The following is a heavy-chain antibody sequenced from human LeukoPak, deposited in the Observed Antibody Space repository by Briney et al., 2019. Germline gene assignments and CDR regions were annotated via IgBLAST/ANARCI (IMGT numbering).Heavy chain of an antibody. D-gene: IGHD3-22*01. V-gene: IGHV3-30*18. Sequence: PGRSLRLPCAASGFTFSSYGMHWVRQAPGKGLEWVAVISYDGSNKYYADSVKGRFTISRDNSKNTLYLQMNSLRAEDTAVYYCANDDSSGYYYGEDYFDYWGQGTLVTVSS. CDR2: ISYDGSNK. CDR3: ANDDSSGYYYGEDYFDY. CDR1: GFTFSSYG. J-gene: IGHJ4*02.